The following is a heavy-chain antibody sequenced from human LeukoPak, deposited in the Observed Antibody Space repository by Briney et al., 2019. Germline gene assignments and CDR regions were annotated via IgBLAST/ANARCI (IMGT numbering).Heavy chain of an antibody. CDR3: ARGVGYRQQLIFDS. V-gene: IGHV3-13*01. J-gene: IGHJ4*02. CDR1: GFTASTYD. CDR2: IGSSGDT. Sequence: PGGSLRLSCAASGFTASTYDMHWVRQTTGKGLEWVSTIGSSGDTLYAASVKGRFTISGENANNSLYLQMSSLTAGDTGLYYCARGVGYRQQLIFDSWGQGALVTVSS. D-gene: IGHD4-11*01.